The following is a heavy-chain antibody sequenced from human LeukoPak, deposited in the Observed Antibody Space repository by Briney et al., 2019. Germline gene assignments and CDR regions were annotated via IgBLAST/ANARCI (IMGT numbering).Heavy chain of an antibody. CDR3: ARDLTMGAITHYYYYMDV. Sequence: GASVKVSCKASGGTFSSYTISWVRQAPGQGLEWMGRIIPILGIANYAQKFQGRVTITADKSTSIAYMELSSLRSEDTAVYYCARDLTMGAITHYYYYMDVWGKGTTVNVSS. V-gene: IGHV1-69*04. D-gene: IGHD3-3*01. CDR1: GGTFSSYT. CDR2: IIPILGIA. J-gene: IGHJ6*03.